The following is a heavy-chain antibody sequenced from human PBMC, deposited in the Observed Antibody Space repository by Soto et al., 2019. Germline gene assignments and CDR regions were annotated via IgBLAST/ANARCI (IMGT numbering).Heavy chain of an antibody. CDR1: GFSLSNAGMG. CDR3: ARYLPYSSNFFDC. J-gene: IGHJ4*02. D-gene: IGHD6-13*01. V-gene: IGHV2-26*01. Sequence: QVTLKESGPVLVKPTETLTLTCTVSGFSLSNAGMGVSWIRQPPGKALEWLAHIFSNDEKSYSTSLKRRLTISKDTSKSQVVLTMTNMDPVDSAAFYCARYLPYSSNFFDCWGQGTLVTVSS. CDR2: IFSNDEK.